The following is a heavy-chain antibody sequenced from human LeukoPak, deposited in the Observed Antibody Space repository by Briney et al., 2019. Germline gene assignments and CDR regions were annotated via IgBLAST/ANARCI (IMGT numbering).Heavy chain of an antibody. J-gene: IGHJ3*02. D-gene: IGHD6-19*01. CDR2: IYYSEST. V-gene: IGHV4-59*08. CDR3: ARHGRYSSGWYSGAFDI. CDR1: GGSISSYY. Sequence: PSETLSLTCTVSGGSISSYYWSWIRQPPGKGLEWIGYIYYSESTNYNPSLKSRVTISVDTSKNQFSLKLSSVTAADTAVYYCARHGRYSSGWYSGAFDIWGQGTMVTVSS.